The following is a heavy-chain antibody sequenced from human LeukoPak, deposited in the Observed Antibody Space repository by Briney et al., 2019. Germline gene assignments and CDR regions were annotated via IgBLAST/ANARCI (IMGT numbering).Heavy chain of an antibody. CDR2: INHSGST. Sequence: PSETLSLTCAVYGGSFSGYYWRWIRQPPGKGLEWIGEINHSGSTNYNPSLKSHFTISVDTSKNQFSLKLSSVTAADTAVYYCARGRETGTVQGWFDPWGQGTLVTVSS. J-gene: IGHJ5*02. CDR3: ARGRETGTVQGWFDP. D-gene: IGHD1-1*01. V-gene: IGHV4-34*01. CDR1: GGSFSGYY.